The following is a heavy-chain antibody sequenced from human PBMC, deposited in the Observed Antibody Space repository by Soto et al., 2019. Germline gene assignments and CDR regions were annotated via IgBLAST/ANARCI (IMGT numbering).Heavy chain of an antibody. D-gene: IGHD3-10*01. CDR1: GGTFSSYA. CDR2: IIPIFGTA. Sequence: ASVKVSCKASGGTFSSYAISWVRQAPGQGLEWMGGIIPIFGTANYAQKFQGRVTITAHESTSTAYMELSSLRSEDTSVYYCARGSGSNAITMVRGVIITDDAFDIWGQGTMVTVSS. J-gene: IGHJ3*02. V-gene: IGHV1-69*13. CDR3: ARGSGSNAITMVRGVIITDDAFDI.